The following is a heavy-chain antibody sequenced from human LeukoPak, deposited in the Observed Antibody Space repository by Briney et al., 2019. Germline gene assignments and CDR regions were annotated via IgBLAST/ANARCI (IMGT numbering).Heavy chain of an antibody. CDR1: GFTFSSSW. D-gene: IGHD3-3*01. CDR3: ARMEVA. CDR2: ISGDGITT. J-gene: IGHJ3*01. V-gene: IGHV3-74*01. Sequence: GGSLRFSCAASGFTFSSSWMHWVRQVPGKGLVWVSRISGDGITTNYADSVKGRFTISRDNAKNTEYLQMNSLRAEDTAVYYCARMEVAWGQGTIVTVSS.